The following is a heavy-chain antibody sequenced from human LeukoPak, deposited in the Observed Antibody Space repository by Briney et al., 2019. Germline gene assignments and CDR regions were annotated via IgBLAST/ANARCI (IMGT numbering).Heavy chain of an antibody. CDR1: GFTFSDYY. CDR3: ARDHKWGFDI. D-gene: IGHD2-8*01. V-gene: IGHV3-11*06. J-gene: IGHJ3*02. CDR2: INGESTWI. Sequence: GGSLRLSCAASGFTFSDYYMSWIRQAPGKGLEWVAYINGESTWIYYADSVKGRFTISRDSAENSVYLQMNSLRDEDTAVYFCARDHKWGFDIWGQGTMVTVSS.